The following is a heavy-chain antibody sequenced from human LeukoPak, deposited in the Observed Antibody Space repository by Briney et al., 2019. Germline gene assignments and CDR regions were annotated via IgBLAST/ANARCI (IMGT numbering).Heavy chain of an antibody. CDR2: IGTSSNTI. J-gene: IGHJ4*02. Sequence: GSLRLSCAASGFTSSSYGMNWVRQAPGKGLEWVSYIGTSSNTIYYADSVKGRFTISRDNAKNSLYLQMNSLRDEDTAVYYCARHDYGGNSGDFWGQGTLVTVSS. D-gene: IGHD4-23*01. V-gene: IGHV3-48*02. CDR3: ARHDYGGNSGDF. CDR1: GFTSSSYG.